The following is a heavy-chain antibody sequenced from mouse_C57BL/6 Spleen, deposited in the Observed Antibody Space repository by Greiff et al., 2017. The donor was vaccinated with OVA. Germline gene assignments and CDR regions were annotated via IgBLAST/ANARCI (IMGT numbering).Heavy chain of an antibody. CDR3: ARENGYFDV. Sequence: QVQLQQSGADLAKPGASVKLSCKASGYTFTSYWMHWVKQRPGQGLEWIGYINPSSGYTKYNQKFKDTATLTADKSSSTAYMQLGSPTYEDSAVYYGARENGYFDVWGTGTTVTVSS. CDR2: INPSSGYT. V-gene: IGHV1-7*01. CDR1: GYTFTSYW. J-gene: IGHJ1*03.